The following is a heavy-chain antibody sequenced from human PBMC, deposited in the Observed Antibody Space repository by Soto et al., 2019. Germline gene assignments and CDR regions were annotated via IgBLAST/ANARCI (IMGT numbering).Heavy chain of an antibody. Sequence: SETLSLTCTVSGGSISSTSYYWNWIRQPPGKGLEWIGYIYYSGSTNYNPSLKSRVTISVDTSKNQFSLNLSSVTAEDTAVYYCANLPPRGNKYEPADYWGQGTLVTVSS. CDR2: IYYSGST. J-gene: IGHJ4*02. D-gene: IGHD5-12*01. CDR3: ANLPPRGNKYEPADY. V-gene: IGHV4-61*01. CDR1: GGSISSTSYY.